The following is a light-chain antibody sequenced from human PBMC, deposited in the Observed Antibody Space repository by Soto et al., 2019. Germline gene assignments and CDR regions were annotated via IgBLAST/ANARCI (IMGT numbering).Light chain of an antibody. CDR2: DAS. J-gene: IGKJ2*01. CDR3: QQRSNWPT. CDR1: QSVSSY. V-gene: IGKV3-11*01. Sequence: EIVLTQSPATLSLSPGERATLSCRASQSVSSYLAWYQQKPGQAPRLLIYDASNRATGIPARFSGSGSGTDFTLTISSLEPEDFAVYYCQQRSNWPTFGQGTKLEIE.